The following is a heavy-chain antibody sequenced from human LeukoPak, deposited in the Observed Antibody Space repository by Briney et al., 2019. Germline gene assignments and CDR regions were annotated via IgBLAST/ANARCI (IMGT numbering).Heavy chain of an antibody. CDR1: GGSISSYY. Sequence: SETLSLTCTVSGGSISSYYWSWIRQPPGKGLEWIGYIYYSGSTNYNPSLKSRVTISVDTSKNQLSLKLSSVTAADTAVYYCARAEGGYSYGHYYYYGMDVWGKGTTVTVSS. V-gene: IGHV4-59*01. J-gene: IGHJ6*04. D-gene: IGHD5-18*01. CDR3: ARAEGGYSYGHYYYYGMDV. CDR2: IYYSGST.